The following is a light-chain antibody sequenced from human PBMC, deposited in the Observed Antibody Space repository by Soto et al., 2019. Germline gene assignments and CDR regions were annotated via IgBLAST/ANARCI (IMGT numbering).Light chain of an antibody. CDR1: SSDVGGSDF. V-gene: IGLV2-14*03. CDR2: DVS. Sequence: QSALTQPASVSGSPGQSITISCTGTSSDVGGSDFVSWYQHHPGKAPRLMIYDVSHRPSGVSDRFSASKSGNTASLTISGLLAEDEADYYCSSYTSISTYVFGTGTKLTVL. J-gene: IGLJ1*01. CDR3: SSYTSISTYV.